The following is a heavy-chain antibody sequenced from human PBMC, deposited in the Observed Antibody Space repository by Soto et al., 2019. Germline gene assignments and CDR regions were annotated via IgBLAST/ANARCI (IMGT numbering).Heavy chain of an antibody. Sequence: QVQLVQSGAEVKKPGSSVKVSCKASGGTFSIYTISWVRQAPGQGLEWMGGSANSAQKFQGRLTVTADESTSTGYLELSSLTSEDTAVYYCAREGPPDIAWFDPWCQGTLVSVSS. CDR3: AREGPPDIAWFDP. V-gene: IGHV1-69*01. CDR1: GGTFSIYT. D-gene: IGHD2-15*01. J-gene: IGHJ5*02. CDR2: GSA.